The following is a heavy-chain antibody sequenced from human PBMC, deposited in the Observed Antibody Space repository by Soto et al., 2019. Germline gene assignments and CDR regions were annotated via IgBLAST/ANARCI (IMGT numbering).Heavy chain of an antibody. CDR1: GYTFTGYY. V-gene: IGHV1-2*02. CDR3: ARAYDFWSGYFLDV. Sequence: ASVKVSCKASGYTFTGYYMHWVRQAPGQGLEWMGWINPNSGGTNYAQKFQGRVTMTRDTSISTAYMELSRLRSDDTAVYYCARAYDFWSGYFLDVWGQGNTVTVSS. J-gene: IGHJ6*02. CDR2: INPNSGGT. D-gene: IGHD3-3*01.